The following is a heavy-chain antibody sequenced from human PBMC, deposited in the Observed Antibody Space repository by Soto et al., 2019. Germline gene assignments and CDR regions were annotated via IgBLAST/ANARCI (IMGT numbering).Heavy chain of an antibody. CDR1: GGSISSYY. Sequence: SETLSLTCTVSGGSISSYYWSWIRQPPGKGLEWIGYIYYSGSTNYNPSLKSRVTISVDRSKNQFSLKLSSVTAADTAVYYCARSPGCSSTSCYAGYSSGWYLNWFDPWGQGTLVTVSS. D-gene: IGHD2-2*01. J-gene: IGHJ5*02. CDR3: ARSPGCSSTSCYAGYSSGWYLNWFDP. CDR2: IYYSGST. V-gene: IGHV4-59*12.